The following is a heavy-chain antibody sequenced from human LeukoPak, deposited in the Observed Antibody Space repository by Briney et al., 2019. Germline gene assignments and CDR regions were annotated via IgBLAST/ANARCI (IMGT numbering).Heavy chain of an antibody. D-gene: IGHD3-16*02. V-gene: IGHV1-2*02. CDR2: INPNSGGT. CDR3: ARAPHDYVWGSYPSY. Sequence: ASVTVSCKASGYTFTGYYMHWVRQAPGQGLEWMGWINPNSGGTNYAQKFQGRVTMTRDTSISTAYMELSRLRSDDTAVCYCARAPHDYVWGSYPSYWGQGTLVTVSS. CDR1: GYTFTGYY. J-gene: IGHJ4*02.